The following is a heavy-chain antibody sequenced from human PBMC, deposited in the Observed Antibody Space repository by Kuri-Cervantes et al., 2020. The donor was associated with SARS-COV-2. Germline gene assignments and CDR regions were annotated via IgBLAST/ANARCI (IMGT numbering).Heavy chain of an antibody. CDR3: AREGDYSYYHGMDV. V-gene: IGHV1-69*05. CDR2: IIPMLGTA. Sequence: SVKVSCKATGGTFISYAFSWVRQAPGQGPEWMGGIIPMLGTANYAQKFQDRVMITTDESTRTAYMELSSLRSEDSAVYYCAREGDYSYYHGMDVWGQGTTVTVSS. J-gene: IGHJ6*02. CDR1: GGTFISYA.